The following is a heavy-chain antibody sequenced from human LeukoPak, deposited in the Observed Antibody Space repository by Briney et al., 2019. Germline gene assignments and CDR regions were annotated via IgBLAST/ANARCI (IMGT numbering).Heavy chain of an antibody. V-gene: IGHV3-30-3*01. CDR2: ISYDGSNK. CDR3: ARESSKWELRSGFVY. Sequence: GGSLRLSCAASVFTFSSYAMHWVRQAPGKGLEWVAVISYDGSNKYYADSVKGRFTISRDNSTNTLYLQMNSLRAEDTAVCYCARESSKWELRSGFVYWGQGALVTVSS. CDR1: VFTFSSYA. J-gene: IGHJ4*02. D-gene: IGHD1-26*01.